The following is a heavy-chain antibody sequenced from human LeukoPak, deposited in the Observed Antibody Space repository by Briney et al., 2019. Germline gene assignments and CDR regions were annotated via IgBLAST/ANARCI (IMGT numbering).Heavy chain of an antibody. CDR3: ARDGGGWLYYYYYYGMDV. V-gene: IGHV3-33*08. D-gene: IGHD6-19*01. CDR2: IWYDGSNK. J-gene: IGHJ6*02. Sequence: PGGSLRLSCEASGFTFSSYWMSWVRQAPGKGLEWVAVIWYDGSNKYYADSVKGRFTISRDNSKNTLYLQMNSLRAEDTAVYYCARDGGGWLYYYYYYGMDVWGQGTTVTVSS. CDR1: GFTFSSYW.